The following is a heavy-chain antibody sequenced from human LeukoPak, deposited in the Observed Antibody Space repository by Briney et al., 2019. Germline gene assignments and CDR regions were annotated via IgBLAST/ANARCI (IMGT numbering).Heavy chain of an antibody. CDR3: ARGQGYSYYGLRYWFDP. V-gene: IGHV4-61*01. CDR2: IYYSGST. CDR1: GGSVSSGSYY. J-gene: IGHJ5*02. Sequence: SETLSLTCTVSGGSVSSGSYYWSWIRQPPGKGLEWIGYIYYSGSTNYNPSLKSRVTISVDTSKNQFSLKLSSVTAADTAVYYCARGQGYSYYGLRYWFDPWGQGTLVTVSS. D-gene: IGHD3-10*01.